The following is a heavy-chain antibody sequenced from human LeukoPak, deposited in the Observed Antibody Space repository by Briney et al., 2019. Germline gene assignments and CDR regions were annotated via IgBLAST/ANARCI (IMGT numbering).Heavy chain of an antibody. CDR3: ARVEHLAPFFDY. D-gene: IGHD1-26*01. J-gene: IGHJ4*02. Sequence: PSETLSLTCTVSGGSISSYYWSWIRQPAGKGLEWIGRIHTSGSTKYNPSLKSRVTISVDTSKNQFSLKLSSVTAADTAVYYCARVEHLAPFFDYWGQGTLVTVSS. CDR1: GGSISSYY. CDR2: IHTSGST. V-gene: IGHV4-4*07.